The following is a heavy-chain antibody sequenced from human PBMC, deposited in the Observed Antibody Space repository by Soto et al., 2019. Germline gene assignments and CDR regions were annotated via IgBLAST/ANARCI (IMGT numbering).Heavy chain of an antibody. Sequence: QVQLQQWGAGLLKPSETLSLTCSVNGGSLSDHYWTWIRQPPGKGLEWIGEIDHSGRTRYNPSLNSRATISHDESENQFSLKLRSVTAADTAVYYCAKYVNFANYNFHFGMDVWGQGTTVTVSS. CDR3: AKYVNFANYNFHFGMDV. V-gene: IGHV4-34*01. D-gene: IGHD3-10*02. CDR2: IDHSGRT. J-gene: IGHJ6*02. CDR1: GGSLSDHY.